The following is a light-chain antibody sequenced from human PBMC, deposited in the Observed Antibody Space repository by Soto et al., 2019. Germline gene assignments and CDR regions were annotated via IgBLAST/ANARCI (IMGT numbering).Light chain of an antibody. V-gene: IGKV3-11*01. CDR2: DAS. CDR3: QQRGKWIT. CDR1: QSVSSH. Sequence: EIVLTQSPATLSLSPGERATLSCRASQSVSSHLAWYQQKPGQAPRLLIFDASNRATGIPARFSGSGSGTDFTLTISSLETEDCAVYFCQQRGKWITFGQGTRLEIK. J-gene: IGKJ5*01.